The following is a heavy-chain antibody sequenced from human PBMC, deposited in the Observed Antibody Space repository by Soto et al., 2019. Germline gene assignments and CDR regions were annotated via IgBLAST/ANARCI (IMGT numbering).Heavy chain of an antibody. CDR3: ARDLWGYCGTDCYPLDV. D-gene: IGHD2-21*02. V-gene: IGHV4-59*01. CDR1: GGSFSTFY. CDR2: IYYSGST. J-gene: IGHJ6*02. Sequence: SETLSLTCTFSGGSFSTFYWSWIRQPPGKGLEWIGYIYYSGSTNYNPSLKSRVTISVDTSKNQFSLKLNSVTAADTAVYYCARDLWGYCGTDCYPLDVWGQGTTVTVSS.